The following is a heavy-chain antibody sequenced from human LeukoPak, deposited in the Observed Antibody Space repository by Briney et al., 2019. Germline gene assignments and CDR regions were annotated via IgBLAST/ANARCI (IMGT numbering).Heavy chain of an antibody. CDR3: AKDRISGQGGAARILDY. J-gene: IGHJ4*02. D-gene: IGHD6-6*01. V-gene: IGHV3-23*01. Sequence: GGSLRLSCAASVFTFTSYSMNSVGQVPGKGLEWVSGMSGGGLSTYYARSVNGRFTIYRDTSKNTFYLEMNSLGADDTALYYWAKDRISGQGGAARILDYWGQGILVTVSS. CDR2: MSGGGLST. CDR1: VFTFTSYS.